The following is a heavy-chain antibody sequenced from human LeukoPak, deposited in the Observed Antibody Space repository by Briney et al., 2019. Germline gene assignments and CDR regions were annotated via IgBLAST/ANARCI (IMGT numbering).Heavy chain of an antibody. CDR3: ARRRSDYVWGSYRSLPGGFFDY. J-gene: IGHJ4*02. V-gene: IGHV4-4*07. D-gene: IGHD3-16*02. CDR2: ISTSGST. CDR1: GGSISSYY. Sequence: PSETLSLTCTVSGGSISSYYWSWIRQPAGKGLESIGHISTSGSTNYNPSLKSRVTMSVDTSKNQFSLKLGSVTAADTAVYYCARRRSDYVWGSYRSLPGGFFDYWGQGTLVTVSS.